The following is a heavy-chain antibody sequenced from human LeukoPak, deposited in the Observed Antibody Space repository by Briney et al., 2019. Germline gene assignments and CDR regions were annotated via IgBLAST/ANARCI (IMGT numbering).Heavy chain of an antibody. V-gene: IGHV1-2*02. J-gene: IGHJ1*01. Sequence: ASVKVSCKASGYTFTGYYMHWVRQAPGQGLEWMGWINPNSGGTNYAQKFQGRVTMTRDTSISAAYMELSRLRSDDTAVYYCARTDLPAAIVEYFQHWGQGTLVTVSS. CDR1: GYTFTGYY. CDR2: INPNSGGT. D-gene: IGHD2-2*01. CDR3: ARTDLPAAIVEYFQH.